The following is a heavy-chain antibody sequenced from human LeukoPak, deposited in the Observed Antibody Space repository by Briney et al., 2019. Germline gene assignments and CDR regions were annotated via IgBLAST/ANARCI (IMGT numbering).Heavy chain of an antibody. CDR3: ARERLPYYYDSSGYYAAGGYFDY. D-gene: IGHD3-22*01. Sequence: PGGSLRLSCAASGFTFSSYEMNWVRQAPGKGLEWVSYISSSGSTIYYADSVKGRFTISRDNAKNSLYLQMNSLRAEDTAVYYCARERLPYYYDSSGYYAAGGYFDYWGQGTLVTVSS. V-gene: IGHV3-48*03. J-gene: IGHJ4*02. CDR1: GFTFSSYE. CDR2: ISSSGSTI.